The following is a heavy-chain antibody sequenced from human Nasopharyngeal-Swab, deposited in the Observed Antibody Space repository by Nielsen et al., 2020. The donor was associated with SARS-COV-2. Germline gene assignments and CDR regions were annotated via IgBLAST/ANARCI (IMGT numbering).Heavy chain of an antibody. CDR2: IKQDGSEK. CDR3: ARVGAVAVYFDY. V-gene: IGHV3-7*04. Sequence: WIRQPPGKGLEWVANIKQDGSEKYYVDSVKGRFTISRDNAKNSLYLQMNSLRAEDTAVYYCARVGAVAVYFDYWGQGTLVTVSS. J-gene: IGHJ4*02. D-gene: IGHD6-19*01.